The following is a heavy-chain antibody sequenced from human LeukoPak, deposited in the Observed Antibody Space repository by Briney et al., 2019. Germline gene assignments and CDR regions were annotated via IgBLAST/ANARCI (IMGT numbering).Heavy chain of an antibody. CDR3: ARDLEMATIDNWFAP. Sequence: GGSLRLSCAASGFTFSSYSMNWVRQAPGKGLEWVSSISSSSSYICYADSVKGRFTISRDNAKNSLYLQMNSLRAEDTAVYYCARDLEMATIDNWFAPWGQGTLVTVSS. J-gene: IGHJ5*02. CDR2: ISSSSSYI. CDR1: GFTFSSYS. D-gene: IGHD5-24*01. V-gene: IGHV3-21*01.